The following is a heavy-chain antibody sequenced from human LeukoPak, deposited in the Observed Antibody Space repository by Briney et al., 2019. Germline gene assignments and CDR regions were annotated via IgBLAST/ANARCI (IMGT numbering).Heavy chain of an antibody. CDR1: GFTFSSYG. D-gene: IGHD5-18*01. Sequence: GGSLRLSCAASGFTFSSYGMHWVRQAPGKGLEWVAFIRYDGSNKYYADSVKGRFTISRDNSKNTLYLQMNSLRAADTAVYYCAKGEGPVDTAMVTFDYWGQGTLVTVSS. CDR2: IRYDGSNK. V-gene: IGHV3-30*02. J-gene: IGHJ4*02. CDR3: AKGEGPVDTAMVTFDY.